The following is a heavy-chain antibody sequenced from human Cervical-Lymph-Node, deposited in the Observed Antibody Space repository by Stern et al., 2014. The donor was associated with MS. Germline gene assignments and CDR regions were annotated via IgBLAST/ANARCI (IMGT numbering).Heavy chain of an antibody. J-gene: IGHJ4*02. Sequence: ESGPALVKPTQTLTLTCTFSGFSLSTSGLGVGWIRQPPGEALEWLAYIYWDDQKRYSPSLKSRLTITKDTSKNQVVLTLTNVDTVDTATYYCAHRTAGPFDYWGQGTLVTVSS. CDR2: IYWDDQK. CDR3: AHRTAGPFDY. CDR1: GFSLSTSGLG. V-gene: IGHV2-5*02.